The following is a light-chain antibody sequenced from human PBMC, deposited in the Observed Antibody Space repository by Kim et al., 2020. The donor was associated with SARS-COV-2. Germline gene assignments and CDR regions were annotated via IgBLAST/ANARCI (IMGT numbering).Light chain of an antibody. CDR3: AAWDDSLNAVV. Sequence: QSVLTQPPSASGTPGQGVTISCSGGSPNIGSNTVEWYQQFPGTAPKLIIYSRNQRPSGVPDRFSGSKSGTSASLAINGLQSEDEADCYCAAWDDSLNAVVFGGGTQLTVL. J-gene: IGLJ2*01. CDR2: SRN. CDR1: SPNIGSNT. V-gene: IGLV1-44*01.